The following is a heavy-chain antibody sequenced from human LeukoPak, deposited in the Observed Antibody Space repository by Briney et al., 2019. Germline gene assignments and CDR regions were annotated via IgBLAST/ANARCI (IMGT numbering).Heavy chain of an antibody. D-gene: IGHD2-15*01. CDR2: IKQDGSEK. V-gene: IGHV3-7*01. CDR1: GFTFSSYW. CDR3: AREGGYCSGGSCYGDAFDI. Sequence: PGGSLRLSCAASGFTFSSYWMSWVRQAPGKGLEWVANIKQDGSEKYYVDSVKGRFTISRDNAKNSLYLQMNSLRAEDTAVYYCAREGGYCSGGSCYGDAFDIWGQGTMVTVSS. J-gene: IGHJ3*02.